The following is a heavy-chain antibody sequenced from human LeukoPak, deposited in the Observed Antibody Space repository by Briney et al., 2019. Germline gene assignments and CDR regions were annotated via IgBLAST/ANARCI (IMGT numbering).Heavy chain of an antibody. CDR2: MNPNSGNT. V-gene: IGHV1-8*03. Sequence: GASVKVSCKASGYTFTSYDINWVRQATGQGLEWMGWMNPNSGNTGYAQKFQGRVTITRNTSISTAYMELSSLRSEDTAVYYCARVAWNYYGMDVWGQGTTVTVSS. CDR1: GYTFTSYD. CDR3: ARVAWNYYGMDV. J-gene: IGHJ6*02.